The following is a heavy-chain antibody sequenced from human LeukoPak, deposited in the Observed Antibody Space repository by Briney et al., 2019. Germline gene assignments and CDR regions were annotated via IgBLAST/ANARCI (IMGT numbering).Heavy chain of an antibody. CDR3: AKVDYGSGSYFHFDY. J-gene: IGHJ4*02. CDR2: ISGSDAGT. V-gene: IGHV3-23*01. CDR1: GFTFNNYA. D-gene: IGHD3-10*01. Sequence: GGSLRLSCAASGFTFNNYAMSWVRQAPGKGLEWVSAISGSDAGTYYADSVKGRFTISRDNSKNTLYLQMNSLRAEDTAVYYCAKVDYGSGSYFHFDYWGQGTLVTVSS.